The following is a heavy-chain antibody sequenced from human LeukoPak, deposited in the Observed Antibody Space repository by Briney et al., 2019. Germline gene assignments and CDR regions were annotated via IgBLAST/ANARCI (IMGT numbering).Heavy chain of an antibody. CDR3: ARDNSGGNSWWLDP. J-gene: IGHJ5*02. V-gene: IGHV1-46*01. CDR2: INPSGDST. D-gene: IGHD4-23*01. Sequence: ASVKVSCKASGFPFISYYMHWVRQAPGQGLEWKGLINPSGDSTHYAQKFQGRVTMTRDTSTSTVYMELSSLTSDDTAVFYCARDNSGGNSWWLDPWGQGTLVTVSS. CDR1: GFPFISYY.